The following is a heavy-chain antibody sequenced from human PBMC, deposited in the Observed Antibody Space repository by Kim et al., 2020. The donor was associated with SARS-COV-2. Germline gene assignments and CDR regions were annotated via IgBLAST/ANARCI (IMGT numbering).Heavy chain of an antibody. Sequence: GGSLRLSCAASGFTFSSYSMNWVRQAPGKGLEWVSSISSSSSYIYYADSVKGRFTISRDNAKNSLYLQMNSLRAEDTAVYYCARPPGDYGDNYGWDYWGQGTLVTVSS. CDR2: ISSSSSYI. V-gene: IGHV3-21*01. J-gene: IGHJ4*02. D-gene: IGHD4-17*01. CDR3: ARPPGDYGDNYGWDY. CDR1: GFTFSSYS.